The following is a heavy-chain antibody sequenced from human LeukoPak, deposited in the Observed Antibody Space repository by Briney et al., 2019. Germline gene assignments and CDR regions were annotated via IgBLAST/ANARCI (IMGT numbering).Heavy chain of an antibody. V-gene: IGHV3-33*01. J-gene: IGHJ4*02. CDR1: GYTFSSHG. D-gene: IGHD7-27*01. CDR2: IWYDGSKK. Sequence: SGRSLRLSCAASGYTFSSHGIHWVRQAPGKGLEWVSVIWYDGSKKYYSDSVKGRFTVSRDNSKNMVYLEMNSLRVEDTAVYYCTRVYGNWGTFDVWGQGTLVTVSS. CDR3: TRVYGNWGTFDV.